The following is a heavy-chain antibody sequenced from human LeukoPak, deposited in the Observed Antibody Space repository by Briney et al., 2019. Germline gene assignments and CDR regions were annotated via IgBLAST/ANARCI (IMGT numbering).Heavy chain of an antibody. V-gene: IGHV1-18*01. Sequence: GASVKVSCKASGYTFTSYGISWVRQAPGQGLEWMGRISAYNGNTNYAQKLQGRVTMTTDTSTSTAYMELRSLRSDDTAVYYCARDSIAAAGTSFDYWGQGTLVTVSS. CDR3: ARDSIAAAGTSFDY. J-gene: IGHJ4*02. CDR1: GYTFTSYG. CDR2: ISAYNGNT. D-gene: IGHD6-13*01.